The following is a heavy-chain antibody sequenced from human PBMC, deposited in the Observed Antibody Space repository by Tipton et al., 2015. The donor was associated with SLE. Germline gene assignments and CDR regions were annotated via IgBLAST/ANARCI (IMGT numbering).Heavy chain of an antibody. J-gene: IGHJ4*02. D-gene: IGHD3-3*01. CDR2: INHSGST. CDR1: GGSFSGYY. Sequence: LRLSCAVYGGSFSGYYWSWIRQPPGKGLEWIGEINHSGSTNYNPSLKSRVTISVDTSKNQFSLKLSSVTAADTAVYYCARAYYDFWSGYFVFDYWGQGTLVTVSS. CDR3: ARAYYDFWSGYFVFDY. V-gene: IGHV4-34*01.